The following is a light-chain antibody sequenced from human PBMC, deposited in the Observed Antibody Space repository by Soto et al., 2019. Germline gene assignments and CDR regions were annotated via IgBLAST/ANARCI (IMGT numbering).Light chain of an antibody. Sequence: QSALTQPASVSGTPGQSITISCTGTSSDVGSYNYVSWYQQHPGKAPKLLIYEVSNRPSGVSNRFSGSKSGNTASLTISGLQAEDEADYYCCSFTSSSTVVFGGGTQLDRP. J-gene: IGLJ3*02. CDR1: SSDVGSYNY. CDR3: CSFTSSSTVV. CDR2: EVS. V-gene: IGLV2-14*01.